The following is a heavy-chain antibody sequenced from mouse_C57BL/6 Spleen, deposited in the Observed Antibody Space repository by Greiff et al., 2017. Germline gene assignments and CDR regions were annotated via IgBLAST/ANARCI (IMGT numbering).Heavy chain of an antibody. V-gene: IGHV1-69*01. CDR2: IDPSDSYT. Sequence: QVQLQQPGAELVMPGASVKLSCKASGYTFTSYWMHWVKQRPGQGLEWIGEIDPSDSYTNYNQKFKGKSTLTVDKSSSTAYMQLSSLTSEDSAVYYCARGERDYLDYWGQGTTLTVSS. CDR1: GYTFTSYW. J-gene: IGHJ2*01. CDR3: ARGERDYLDY.